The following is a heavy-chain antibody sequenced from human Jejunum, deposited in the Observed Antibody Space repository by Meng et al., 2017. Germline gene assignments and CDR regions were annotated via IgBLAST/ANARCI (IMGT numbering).Heavy chain of an antibody. V-gene: IGHV4-34*01. CDR2: IHPSGRT. CDR1: GGSFSDHY. Sequence: QVQLRQWGAGLLKPSETLSLTFAVYGGSFSDHYLTWIRQPPGKGLEWIGEIHPSGRTYYSPSLQSRVTITLDTSKNQFSLTLNSVTAADTAVYYCARGDDWAKSGNFWGQGTLVTVSS. J-gene: IGHJ4*02. CDR3: ARGDDWAKSGNF. D-gene: IGHD3-9*01.